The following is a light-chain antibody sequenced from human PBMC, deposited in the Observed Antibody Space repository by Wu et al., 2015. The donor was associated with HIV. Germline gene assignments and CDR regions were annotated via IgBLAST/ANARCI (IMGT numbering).Light chain of an antibody. Sequence: DIQMTQSPSFVSASVGDRVTITCRANQAINNWVAWYQQKPGKAPKLLIYDIFTLESGVSSQFSGRGSGTDFTLTITNLQPEDSATYYCQQANSFLRSSFGQGSKLEI. J-gene: IGKJ2*03. V-gene: IGKV1-12*01. CDR2: DIF. CDR3: QQANSFLRSS. CDR1: QAINNW.